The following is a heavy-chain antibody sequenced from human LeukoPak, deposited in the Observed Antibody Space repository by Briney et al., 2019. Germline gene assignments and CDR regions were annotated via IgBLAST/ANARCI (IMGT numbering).Heavy chain of an antibody. Sequence: PSETLSLTCTVSGGSISSGSYYWSWIRQPAGKGLEWIGRIYTSGSTNYNPSLKSRVTISVDTSKNQFSLKLSSVTAADTAVYYCARDDGGAGATRGYDYWGQGTLVTVSS. CDR2: IYTSGST. D-gene: IGHD1-26*01. CDR3: ARDDGGAGATRGYDY. J-gene: IGHJ4*02. V-gene: IGHV4-61*02. CDR1: GGSISSGSYY.